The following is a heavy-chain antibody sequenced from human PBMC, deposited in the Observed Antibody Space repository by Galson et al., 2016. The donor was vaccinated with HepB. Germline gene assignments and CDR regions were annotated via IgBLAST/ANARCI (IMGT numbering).Heavy chain of an antibody. V-gene: IGHV3-74*01. CDR3: ARESPTTAGAFDI. J-gene: IGHJ3*02. CDR2: IHSDGSTT. CDR1: GFIFSNYW. Sequence: SLRLSCAASGFIFSNYWMHWVRQAPGKGLVWVSRIHSDGSTTSYADSVKGRFTVSRDNAKNTLYMQMNSLRAEDTAVYYCARESPTTAGAFDIWGQTTMVTVSS. D-gene: IGHD4-17*01.